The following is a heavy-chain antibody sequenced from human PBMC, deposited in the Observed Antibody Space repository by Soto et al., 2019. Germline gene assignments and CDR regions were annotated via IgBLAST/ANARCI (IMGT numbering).Heavy chain of an antibody. CDR2: ISYDGSNK. D-gene: IGHD6-19*01. V-gene: IGHV3-30*18. J-gene: IGHJ4*02. Sequence: GGSLRLSCAASGFTFSSYGMHWVRQAPGKGLEWVAVISYDGSNKYYADSMKGRFTISRDNSKNTLYLQMNSLRAEDTAVYYCAKDSGYSSGWDFDYWGQGTLVTVSS. CDR1: GFTFSSYG. CDR3: AKDSGYSSGWDFDY.